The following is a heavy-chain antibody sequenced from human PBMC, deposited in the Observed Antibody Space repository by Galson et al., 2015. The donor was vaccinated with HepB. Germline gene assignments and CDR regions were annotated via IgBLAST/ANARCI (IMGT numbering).Heavy chain of an antibody. V-gene: IGHV4-38-2*02. D-gene: IGHD3-9*01. Sequence: SETLSLTCTVSGYSISSGYYWGWIRQPPGKGLEWIGSIYHSGSTYYNPSLKSRVTISVDTSKNQFSLKLSSVTAADTAVYYCARLGVGYDILTGYPAPDAFDIWGQGTMVTVSS. CDR1: GYSISSGYY. CDR2: IYHSGST. CDR3: ARLGVGYDILTGYPAPDAFDI. J-gene: IGHJ3*02.